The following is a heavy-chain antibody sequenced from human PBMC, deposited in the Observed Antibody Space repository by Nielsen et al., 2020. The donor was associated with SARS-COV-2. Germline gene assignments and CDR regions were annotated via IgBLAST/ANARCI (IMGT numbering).Heavy chain of an antibody. CDR3: AGGADFWSGTQRYYMDV. D-gene: IGHD3-3*01. CDR2: INPSGSGT. J-gene: IGHJ6*03. CDR1: GFTFSSTW. V-gene: IGHV3-74*01. Sequence: GESLKISCSASGFTFSSTWMDWVRQAPGQGLVWVSRINPSGSGTAYADSVKGRFAVSRDNAGNTVVLQIHSLRVGDTAVYYCAGGADFWSGTQRYYMDVWGKGTTVTVSS.